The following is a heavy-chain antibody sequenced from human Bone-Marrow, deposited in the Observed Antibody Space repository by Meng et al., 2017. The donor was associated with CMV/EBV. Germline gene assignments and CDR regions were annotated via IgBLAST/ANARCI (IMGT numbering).Heavy chain of an antibody. Sequence: GKSLKISCAASGFTFDDYAMHWVRQAPGKGLEWVSGISWNSGSIGYADSVKGRFTISRDNAKNSLYLQMNSLRAEDMALYYCAKDIGRGGSSAKYYYYYGMDVWGQGTTVTVSS. CDR1: GFTFDDYA. J-gene: IGHJ6*02. CDR2: ISWNSGSI. CDR3: AKDIGRGGSSAKYYYYYGMDV. D-gene: IGHD2-15*01. V-gene: IGHV3-9*03.